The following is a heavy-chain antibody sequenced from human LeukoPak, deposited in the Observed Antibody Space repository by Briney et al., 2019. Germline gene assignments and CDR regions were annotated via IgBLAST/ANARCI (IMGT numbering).Heavy chain of an antibody. D-gene: IGHD4-17*01. J-gene: IGHJ3*02. Sequence: KPSETLSLTCTVSGGSISSYYWSWIRQPPGKGLEWIGYIYYSGSTNYNPSLKSRVTISVDTTKNQFSLKLSSMTAADTAVYYCARTTAPTTVTPCAFDIWGQGTMVTVSS. CDR2: IYYSGST. CDR1: GGSISSYY. CDR3: ARTTAPTTVTPCAFDI. V-gene: IGHV4-59*01.